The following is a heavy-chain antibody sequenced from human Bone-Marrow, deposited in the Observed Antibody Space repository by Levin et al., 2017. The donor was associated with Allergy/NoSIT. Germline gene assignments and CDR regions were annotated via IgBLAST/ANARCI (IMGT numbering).Heavy chain of an antibody. J-gene: IGHJ4*02. CDR2: IPHDGAKT. D-gene: IGHD6-19*01. V-gene: IGHV3-30-3*01. CDR3: ARGPGLAVGKGYFDS. Sequence: PGESLKISCAASGFSLSNFAMHWVRQAPGKGLEWVASIPHDGAKTYYTDSVRGRFTISRDNSKNTLFVEMNSLRVEDTAVYYCARGPGLAVGKGYFDSWGQGTLVTVSS. CDR1: GFSLSNFA.